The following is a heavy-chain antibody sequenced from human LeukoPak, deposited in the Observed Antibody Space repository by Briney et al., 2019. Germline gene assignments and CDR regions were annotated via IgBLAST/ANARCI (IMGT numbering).Heavy chain of an antibody. CDR3: TRAGGGYGDYYYYMDV. D-gene: IGHD2-15*01. V-gene: IGHV3-49*04. J-gene: IGHJ6*03. Sequence: PGGSLRLSCAASGFTFSSYAMSWVRQAPGKGLEWVGFIRSKAYGGTTEYAASVKGRFTISRDDSKSIAYLQMNSLKTEDTAVYYCTRAGGGYGDYYYYMDVWGKGTTVTISS. CDR2: IRSKAYGGTT. CDR1: GFTFSSYA.